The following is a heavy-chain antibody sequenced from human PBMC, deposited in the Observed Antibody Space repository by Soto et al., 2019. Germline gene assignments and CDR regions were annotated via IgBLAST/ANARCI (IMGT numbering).Heavy chain of an antibody. D-gene: IGHD3-3*01. Sequence: TGGSLRLSCAASGFTFSSYAMHWFRHAAGKGLEWVAVISYDGSNKYYADSVKGRFTISRDNSKNPLYLQMNSLRAEDTAVYYCARDISRITIFGVGISDGMDVWGQGTTVTVSS. J-gene: IGHJ6*02. CDR3: ARDISRITIFGVGISDGMDV. V-gene: IGHV3-30-3*01. CDR2: ISYDGSNK. CDR1: GFTFSSYA.